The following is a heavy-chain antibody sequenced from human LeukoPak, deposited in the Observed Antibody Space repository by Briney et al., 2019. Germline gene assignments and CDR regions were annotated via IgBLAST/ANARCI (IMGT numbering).Heavy chain of an antibody. Sequence: PGGSLRLSYAASGFTFSTYAMHWVRQAPGKGLEWVAVISYDGSNKYYADSVKGRFTISRDNSKNTLYLQMNSLRAEDTAVYYCARVPPPIQLWWPLEYWGQGTLVTVSS. V-gene: IGHV3-30-3*01. CDR2: ISYDGSNK. J-gene: IGHJ4*02. CDR1: GFTFSTYA. D-gene: IGHD5-18*01. CDR3: ARVPPPIQLWWPLEY.